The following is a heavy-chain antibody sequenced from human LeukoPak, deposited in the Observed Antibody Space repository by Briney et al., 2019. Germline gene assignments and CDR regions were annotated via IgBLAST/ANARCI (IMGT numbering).Heavy chain of an antibody. Sequence: PGRSLRLSCSASGFTFSSYAMHWVRQAPGKGLEWVAVISYDGSNKYYADSVKGRFTISRDNSKNTLYLQMNSLRAEDTAVYYCARDRGDSSGLNPPFFDYWGQGTLVTVSS. V-gene: IGHV3-30-3*01. CDR3: ARDRGDSSGLNPPFFDY. J-gene: IGHJ4*02. D-gene: IGHD3-22*01. CDR2: ISYDGSNK. CDR1: GFTFSSYA.